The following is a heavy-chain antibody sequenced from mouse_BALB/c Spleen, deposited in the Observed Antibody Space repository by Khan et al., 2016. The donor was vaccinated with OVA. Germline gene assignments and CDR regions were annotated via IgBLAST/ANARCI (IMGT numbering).Heavy chain of an antibody. CDR1: GFSLTNYG. V-gene: IGHV2-2*02. CDR2: IWSGGIT. CDR3: AKNRNGYFDY. J-gene: IGHJ2*01. Sequence: VKLLESGPGLVQPSQSLSITCTVSGFSLTNYGVHWVRQSPGKGLEWLGVIWSGGITDYNETFISRLSISQDNSKSQVFFKMNRLQTNDTAIYYCAKNRNGYFDYWGQGTTLTVSS. D-gene: IGHD1-1*02.